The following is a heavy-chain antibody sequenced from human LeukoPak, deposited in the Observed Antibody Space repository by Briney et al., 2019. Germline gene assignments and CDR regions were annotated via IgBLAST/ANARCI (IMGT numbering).Heavy chain of an antibody. D-gene: IGHD2-15*01. Sequence: VASVKVPCKASGGTFSSYAISWVRQAPGQGLEWMGGIIPIFGTANYAQKFQGRVTITTDESTSTAYMELSSLRSEDTAVYYCARIRRNCSGGSCYTLDYWGQGTLVTVSS. CDR3: ARIRRNCSGGSCYTLDY. CDR1: GGTFSSYA. J-gene: IGHJ4*02. CDR2: IIPIFGTA. V-gene: IGHV1-69*05.